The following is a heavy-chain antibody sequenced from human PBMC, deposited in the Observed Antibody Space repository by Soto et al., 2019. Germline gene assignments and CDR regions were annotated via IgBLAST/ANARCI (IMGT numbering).Heavy chain of an antibody. CDR2: IYYSGST. D-gene: IGHD6-6*01. J-gene: IGHJ6*02. CDR3: ARDLGIAARPDYYYYGMDV. V-gene: IGHV4-61*01. Sequence: QVQLQESGPGLVKPSETLSLTCTVSGGSVSSGSYYWSWIRQPPGKGLEWIGYIYYSGSTNYNPYLKSRVTISVDTSKNQFSLKLSSVTAADTAVYYCARDLGIAARPDYYYYGMDVWGQGTTVTVSS. CDR1: GGSVSSGSYY.